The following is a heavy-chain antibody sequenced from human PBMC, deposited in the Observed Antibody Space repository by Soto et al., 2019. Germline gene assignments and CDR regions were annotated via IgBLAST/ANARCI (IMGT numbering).Heavy chain of an antibody. CDR3: ARQSGSQVENYYYGMDV. J-gene: IGHJ6*02. CDR2: IDPSDSYT. Sequence: PGESLNLSCTGSGYRFTSYWISWVRQMPGKGLEWMGRIDPSDSYTNYSPSFQGHVTISADKSISTAYLQWSSLKASDTAMYYCARQSGSQVENYYYGMDVWGQGTTVTVSS. D-gene: IGHD1-26*01. V-gene: IGHV5-10-1*01. CDR1: GYRFTSYW.